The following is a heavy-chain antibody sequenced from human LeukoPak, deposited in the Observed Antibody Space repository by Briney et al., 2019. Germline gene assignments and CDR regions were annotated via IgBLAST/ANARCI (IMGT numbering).Heavy chain of an antibody. Sequence: PGGSLRLSCAASGFTFSSYAMSWVRQAPGKGLEWVSAISGSGGSTYYADSVKGRFTISRDNSKNTLYLQMNSLRAEDTAVYYCAKSVVWLGSSWYYFDYWGQGTLVTVSS. D-gene: IGHD6-13*01. CDR1: GFTFSSYA. CDR2: ISGSGGST. CDR3: AKSVVWLGSSWYYFDY. V-gene: IGHV3-23*01. J-gene: IGHJ4*02.